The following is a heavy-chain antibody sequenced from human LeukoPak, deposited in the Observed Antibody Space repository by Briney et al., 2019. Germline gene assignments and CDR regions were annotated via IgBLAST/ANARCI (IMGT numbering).Heavy chain of an antibody. Sequence: GESLKISCKGSGYSFTSYWIGWVRQMPGKGLEWMGIIYPGDSDTRYSPSFQGQVTISADKSISTAYLLWSSLKASDTAMYYCATPGVPYYYYYGMDVWGQGTTVTVSS. CDR3: ATPGVPYYYYYGMDV. D-gene: IGHD3-10*01. J-gene: IGHJ6*02. CDR1: GYSFTSYW. V-gene: IGHV5-51*01. CDR2: IYPGDSDT.